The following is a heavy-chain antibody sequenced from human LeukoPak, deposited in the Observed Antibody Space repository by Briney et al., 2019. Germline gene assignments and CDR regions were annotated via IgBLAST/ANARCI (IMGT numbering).Heavy chain of an antibody. V-gene: IGHV1-69*13. CDR2: IIPIFGTA. D-gene: IGHD6-19*01. Sequence: SVKVSCKASGGTFSSYAISWVRQAPGQGLEWMGGIIPIFGTANYAQKFQGRVTITAEESTSTAYMELSSLRSEDTAVYYCAGFLAVAGTFEAGGLDYWGQGTLVTVSS. CDR3: AGFLAVAGTFEAGGLDY. CDR1: GGTFSSYA. J-gene: IGHJ4*02.